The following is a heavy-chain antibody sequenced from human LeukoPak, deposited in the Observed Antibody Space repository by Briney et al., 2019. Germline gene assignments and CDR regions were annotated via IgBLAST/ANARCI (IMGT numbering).Heavy chain of an antibody. V-gene: IGHV4-61*02. CDR2: IYTSGST. CDR3: ARDSRVVVAASSPLFDY. CDR1: GGSISSGSYY. Sequence: PSQTLSLTXTVSGGSISSGSYYWSWIRQPAGKGLGWIGRIYTSGSTNYNPSLKSRVTISVDTSKNQFSLKLSSVTAADTAVYYCARDSRVVVAASSPLFDYWGQGTLVTVSS. D-gene: IGHD2-15*01. J-gene: IGHJ4*02.